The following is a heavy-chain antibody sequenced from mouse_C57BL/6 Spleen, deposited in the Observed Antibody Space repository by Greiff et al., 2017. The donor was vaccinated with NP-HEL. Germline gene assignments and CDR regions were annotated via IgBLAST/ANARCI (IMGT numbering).Heavy chain of an antibody. J-gene: IGHJ4*01. Sequence: DVKLQESGPGMVKPSQSLSLTCTVTGYSITSGYDWHWIRHFPGNKLEWMGYISYSGSTNYNPSLKSRISITHDTSKNHFFLKLNSVTTEDTATYYCARVGGDYDDYAMDYWGQGTSVTVSS. V-gene: IGHV3-1*01. CDR1: GYSITSGYD. D-gene: IGHD2-4*01. CDR2: ISYSGST. CDR3: ARVGGDYDDYAMDY.